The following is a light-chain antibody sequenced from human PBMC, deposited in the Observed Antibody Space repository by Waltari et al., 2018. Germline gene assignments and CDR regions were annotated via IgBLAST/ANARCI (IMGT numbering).Light chain of an antibody. CDR3: AAWDDSLAWV. V-gene: IGLV1-44*01. Sequence: QSVLTPPPSASGTPGQRVTVSCSGSSSNIGRNNVNWYQQLPGTAPKLLIYSNTRRPSGVPGRFSGSKYGTSASLAISGLQSEDEADYYCAAWDDSLAWVFGGGTKLTVL. J-gene: IGLJ3*02. CDR2: SNT. CDR1: SSNIGRNN.